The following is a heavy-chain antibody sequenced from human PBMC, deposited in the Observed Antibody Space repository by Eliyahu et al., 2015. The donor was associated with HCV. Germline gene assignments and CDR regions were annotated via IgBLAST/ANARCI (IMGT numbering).Heavy chain of an antibody. Sequence: QVQLQESGPGLVKPSETLSLTCTVSGGSXTXYYWSWXRQPPGKRLEWIGYIYYSGSTNYNPSLKSRVTMSVDTSKNQFSLKLSSVTAADTAVYYCSSGGGGIAVAGTGGWFDPWGQGTLVTVSS. J-gene: IGHJ5*02. V-gene: IGHV4-59*01. D-gene: IGHD6-19*01. CDR3: SSGGGGIAVAGTGGWFDP. CDR2: IYYSGST. CDR1: GGSXTXYY.